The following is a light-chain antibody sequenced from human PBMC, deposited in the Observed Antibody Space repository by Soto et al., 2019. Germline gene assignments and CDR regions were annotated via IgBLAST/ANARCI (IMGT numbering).Light chain of an antibody. CDR2: GVS. Sequence: EIVLTQSPATLSSFPGDRVTLSCRASQYINTRLAWYQHRPGQAPRLLIYGVSNRATGIPDRFSGSGSGTDITLTISRLEPEDFAVYYCQQSGDTPTFGQGTKVDIK. V-gene: IGKV3-20*01. CDR3: QQSGDTPT. J-gene: IGKJ1*01. CDR1: QYINTR.